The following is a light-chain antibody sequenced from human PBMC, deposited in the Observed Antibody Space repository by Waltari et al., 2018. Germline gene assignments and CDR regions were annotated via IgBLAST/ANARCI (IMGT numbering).Light chain of an antibody. J-gene: IGKJ4*01. CDR2: DAS. CDR3: QQRGTWPLT. Sequence: EIVLTQSPATLSLSPGERGTLSCRASQGVSSNLAWYQQKPGQAPRLLIYDASNRATGVPARFSGSGSGRDFTLTISSLEPEDFAVYYCQQRGTWPLTFGGGTKVEIK. V-gene: IGKV3-11*02. CDR1: QGVSSN.